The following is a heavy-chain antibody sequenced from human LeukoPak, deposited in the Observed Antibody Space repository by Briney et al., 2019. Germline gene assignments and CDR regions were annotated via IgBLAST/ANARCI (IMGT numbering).Heavy chain of an antibody. D-gene: IGHD4-23*01. CDR1: GYTFTGYY. Sequence: ASVKVSCKTSGYTFTGYYMHWVRQAPGQGLEWMGWINPNSSVTNYAQRFQGRVTMARDTSISAAYMELRWLTSDDTAVYYCARERGGNSPFDSWGQGTLVTVSS. J-gene: IGHJ4*02. CDR2: INPNSSVT. V-gene: IGHV1-2*02. CDR3: ARERGGNSPFDS.